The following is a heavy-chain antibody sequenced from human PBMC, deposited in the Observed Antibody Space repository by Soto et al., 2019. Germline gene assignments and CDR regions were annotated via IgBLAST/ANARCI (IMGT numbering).Heavy chain of an antibody. Sequence: GGSLRLSCAASGFPFSDHAMHWVRQTPGKGLEWVSAITGRGDSTYYADSVKGRFTISRDNSKSTLYLQINSLRADDTAVYYCARSGCSNSGNCIDNWGQGSLVTVSS. J-gene: IGHJ5*02. D-gene: IGHD3-10*01. CDR1: GFPFSDHA. CDR2: ITGRGDST. CDR3: ARSGCSNSGNCIDN. V-gene: IGHV3-23*01.